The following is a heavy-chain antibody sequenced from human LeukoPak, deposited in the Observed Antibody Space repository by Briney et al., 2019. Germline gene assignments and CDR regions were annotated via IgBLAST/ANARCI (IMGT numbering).Heavy chain of an antibody. Sequence: ASVKVSCKASGYTFTSYGISWVRQAPGQGLEWMGWISAYNGNTNYAQKLQGRVTMTRDTSISTAYMELSRLRSDDTAVYYCARGAGYCSSTSCPLGTNWFDPWGQGTLVTVSS. J-gene: IGHJ5*02. CDR3: ARGAGYCSSTSCPLGTNWFDP. CDR1: GYTFTSYG. CDR2: ISAYNGNT. D-gene: IGHD2-2*01. V-gene: IGHV1-18*01.